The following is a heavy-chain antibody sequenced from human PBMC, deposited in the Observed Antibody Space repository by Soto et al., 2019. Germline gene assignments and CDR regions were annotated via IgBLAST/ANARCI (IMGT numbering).Heavy chain of an antibody. Sequence: QITLKESGPTLVKPTQTLTLTCTFSGFSLSTSGVGVGWIRQPPGKALEWLALIYWNDDKRYSPSLKSRLTITKDTSKNQVVLTMTNMDPVDTATYYCAHSGGDGYIWSGDFDYWGQGTLVTVSS. CDR1: GFSLSTSGVG. V-gene: IGHV2-5*01. D-gene: IGHD3-3*01. J-gene: IGHJ4*02. CDR2: IYWNDDK. CDR3: AHSGGDGYIWSGDFDY.